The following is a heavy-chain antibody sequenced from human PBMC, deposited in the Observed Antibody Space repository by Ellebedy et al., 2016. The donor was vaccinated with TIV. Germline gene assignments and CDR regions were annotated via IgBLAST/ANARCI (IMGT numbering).Heavy chain of an antibody. V-gene: IGHV3-30-3*01. Sequence: GESLKIPCAASGFTFTSYAMHWVRQAPGKGLEWVAVISYDGSSKYYADSVKGRFTISRDNSMTTLYLEMNSLRAEDTAVYYCARDLDKSSGWYGGAAYWGQGTLVTVSS. CDR2: ISYDGSSK. D-gene: IGHD6-19*01. J-gene: IGHJ4*02. CDR1: GFTFTSYA. CDR3: ARDLDKSSGWYGGAAY.